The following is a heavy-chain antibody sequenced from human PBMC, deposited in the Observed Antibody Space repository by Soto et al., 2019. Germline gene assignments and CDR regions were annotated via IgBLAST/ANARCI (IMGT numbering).Heavy chain of an antibody. J-gene: IGHJ6*02. CDR2: IYYSGST. CDR1: GGSISSYY. V-gene: IGHV4-59*12. D-gene: IGHD3-10*01. CDR3: ARDVDTMVRGVYFDYYGMDV. Sequence: SETLSLTCTVSGGSISSYYWSWIRQPPGKGLEWIGYIYYSGSTYYNPSLKSRVTISVDTSKNQFSLKLSSVTAADTAVYYCARDVDTMVRGVYFDYYGMDVWGQGTTVTVSS.